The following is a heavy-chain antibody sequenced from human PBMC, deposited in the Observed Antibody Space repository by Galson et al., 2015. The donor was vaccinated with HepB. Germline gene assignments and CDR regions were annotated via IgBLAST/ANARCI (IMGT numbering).Heavy chain of an antibody. CDR3: ARSPNGVYGSGSYYRTPNWFDP. CDR2: IYTSGST. V-gene: IGHV4-61*02. Sequence: GGSISASRYYWGWIRQPAGKGLEWLGRIYTSGSTNYNPSLKSRVTMSVDTSKNQFSLKLSSVTAADTAVYYCARSPNGVYGSGSYYRTPNWFDPWGQGTLVTVSS. J-gene: IGHJ5*02. D-gene: IGHD3-10*01. CDR1: GGSISASRYY.